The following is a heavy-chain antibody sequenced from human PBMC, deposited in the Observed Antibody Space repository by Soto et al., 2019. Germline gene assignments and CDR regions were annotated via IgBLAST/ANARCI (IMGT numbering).Heavy chain of an antibody. CDR2: IIPIFGTA. CDR1: GGTFSSYA. J-gene: IGHJ5*02. D-gene: IGHD6-19*01. Sequence: ASVKVSCKASGGTFSSYAISWVRQAPGQGLEWMGGIIPIFGTANYAQKFQGRVTITADESTSTAYMELSSLRSEDTAVYYCARDYMAVAGTYNWFDPWGQGTLVTVSS. CDR3: ARDYMAVAGTYNWFDP. V-gene: IGHV1-69*13.